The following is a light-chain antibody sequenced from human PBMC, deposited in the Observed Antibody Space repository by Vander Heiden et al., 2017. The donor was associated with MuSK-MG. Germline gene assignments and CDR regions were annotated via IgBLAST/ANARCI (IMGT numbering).Light chain of an antibody. J-gene: IGLJ2*01. V-gene: IGLV3-25*03. CDR2: KDT. CDR3: QSADSSGTYVV. CDR1: ALPKKY. Sequence: SYELTQPPSVSVSPGQTARITCSVDALPKKYAYWYKQKPGQAPVLVIYKDTERPSGIPERFSGASSGTTVTLTISGVQTEDEADYSCQSADSSGTYVVFGGGTKLTVL.